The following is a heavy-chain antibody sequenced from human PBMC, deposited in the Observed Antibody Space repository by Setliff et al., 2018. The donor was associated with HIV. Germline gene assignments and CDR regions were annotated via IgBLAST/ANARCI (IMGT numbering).Heavy chain of an antibody. CDR3: ARAPPGIQNDAFDV. CDR2: IYTNGYT. V-gene: IGHV4-61*09. J-gene: IGHJ3*01. CDR1: GGSISSGSYY. Sequence: SETLSLTCSVSGGSISSGSYYWTWIRQPAGKGPEWIGHIYTNGYTNYNPSLKSRVTISVDTSKNQFSLRLTSLTAADTTVYYCARAPPGIQNDAFDVWGQGTMVTVSS.